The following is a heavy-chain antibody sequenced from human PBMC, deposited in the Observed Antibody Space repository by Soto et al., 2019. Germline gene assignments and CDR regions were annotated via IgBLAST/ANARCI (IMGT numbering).Heavy chain of an antibody. CDR1: SGSMSCYY. CDR2: IYYSGST. J-gene: IGHJ3*02. D-gene: IGHD3-3*01. V-gene: IGHV4-59*01. CDR3: ARAGDYDFWSGYSNDAFDI. Sequence: SETRSRTCTVSSGSMSCYYWNWSRQPPGKGLEWIGYIYYSGSTNYNPSLKSRVTISVDTSKNQFSLKLSSVTAADTAVYYCARAGDYDFWSGYSNDAFDIRGQGTMVTVSS.